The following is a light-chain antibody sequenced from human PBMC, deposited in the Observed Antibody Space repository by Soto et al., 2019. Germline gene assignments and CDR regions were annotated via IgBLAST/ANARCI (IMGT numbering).Light chain of an antibody. CDR3: QQYDISPRT. CDR2: GSS. J-gene: IGKJ1*01. CDR1: QGLNSFY. Sequence: EIVLTQSPGTLSLSPGERATLSCRASQGLNSFYLAWYQQKPGQAPRLLIYGSSNRATGIPDRFSGSGSGTDFTLTISRLDPEDSAVYYCQQYDISPRTFGQGTKVEVK. V-gene: IGKV3-20*01.